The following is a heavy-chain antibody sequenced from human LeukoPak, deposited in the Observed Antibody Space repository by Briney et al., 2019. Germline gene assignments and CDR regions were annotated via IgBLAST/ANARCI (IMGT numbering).Heavy chain of an antibody. CDR2: IWYDGSNR. D-gene: IGHD3-22*01. CDR3: ARIMGSYYDTSGPFDY. V-gene: IGHV3-30*02. J-gene: IGHJ4*02. CDR1: GFTFSGYG. Sequence: GGSLRLSCAASGFTFSGYGMHWVRQTPGEGLEWVAFIWYDGSNRYYADSVKGRFTISRDNSKNTLYLQMNSLRAEDTSVYYCARIMGSYYDTSGPFDYWGQGTLVTVSS.